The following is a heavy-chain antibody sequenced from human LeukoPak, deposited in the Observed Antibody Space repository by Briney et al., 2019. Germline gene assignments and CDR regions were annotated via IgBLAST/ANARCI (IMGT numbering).Heavy chain of an antibody. Sequence: GGSLRLSCSASGISFGRHWMSWVRQAPGKGLEWVASVRQDASEKLYVDSVKGRFTISRDNTKNSLFLQMNSLIVEDTAVYYCARVDRNGDWEYWGQGTLVTVSS. D-gene: IGHD4-17*01. CDR2: VRQDASEK. V-gene: IGHV3-7*04. J-gene: IGHJ4*02. CDR3: ARVDRNGDWEY. CDR1: GISFGRHW.